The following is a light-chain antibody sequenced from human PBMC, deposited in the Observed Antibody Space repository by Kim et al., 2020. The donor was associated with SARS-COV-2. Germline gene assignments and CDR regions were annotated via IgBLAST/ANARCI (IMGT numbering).Light chain of an antibody. CDR1: QDISNY. V-gene: IGKV1-33*01. CDR2: AAS. CDR3: LQYDNHPLT. J-gene: IGKJ2*01. Sequence: DIQMTQSPSSMSASVGDRVTITCRASQDISNYLNWYQQKPGKAPKLLIYAASSLETGVPSRFSGSGSGTDFTFTISSLQPEDIATYYCLQYDNHPLTFGQGTKLEIK.